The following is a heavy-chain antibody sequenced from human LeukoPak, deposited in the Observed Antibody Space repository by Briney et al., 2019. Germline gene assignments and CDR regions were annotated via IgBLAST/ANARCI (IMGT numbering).Heavy chain of an antibody. J-gene: IGHJ4*02. CDR2: IYYSGST. CDR3: AGLGDGYKLDN. V-gene: IGHV4-59*08. Sequence: SETLSLTCTVAGGSISSYYWSWIRQPPGKGLEWIGYIYYSGSTNYNPSLKSRVTISVDTSKNQFSLKVSSVTAADTAVYYCAGLGDGYKLDNWGQGTLVTVSS. CDR1: GGSISSYY. D-gene: IGHD5-24*01.